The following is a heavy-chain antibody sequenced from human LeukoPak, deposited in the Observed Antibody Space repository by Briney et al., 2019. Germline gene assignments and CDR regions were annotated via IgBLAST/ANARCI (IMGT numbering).Heavy chain of an antibody. CDR2: ISYDGSNK. V-gene: IGHV3-30*03. J-gene: IGHJ4*02. Sequence: GGSLRLSCAASGFTFSSYGMHWVRQAPGKGLEWVAVISYDGSNKYYADSVKGPFTISRDNSKNTLYLQMNSLRPEDTAVYHCARGRGLYSSDWHNFDYWGQGTLVTVSS. CDR1: GFTFSSYG. CDR3: ARGRGLYSSDWHNFDY. D-gene: IGHD6-19*01.